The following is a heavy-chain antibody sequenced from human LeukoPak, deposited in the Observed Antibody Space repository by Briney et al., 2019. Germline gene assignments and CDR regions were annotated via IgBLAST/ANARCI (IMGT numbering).Heavy chain of an antibody. CDR1: GGSISSYY. CDR2: IYYSGST. CDR3: ARWGVTTPADL. J-gene: IGHJ2*01. Sequence: SETLSLTCTVSGGSISSYYWSWIRQPPGKGLEWIGYIYYSGSTNYNPSLKSRVTISVDTSKNQFSLKLSSVTAADTAAYYCARWGVTTPADLWGRGTLVTVSS. D-gene: IGHD4-17*01. V-gene: IGHV4-59*08.